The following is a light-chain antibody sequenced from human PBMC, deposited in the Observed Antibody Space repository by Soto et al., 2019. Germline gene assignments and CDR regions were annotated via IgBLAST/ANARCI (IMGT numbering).Light chain of an antibody. J-gene: IGKJ4*01. CDR3: QQYDSVPLT. CDR2: DAS. V-gene: IGKV1-33*01. CDR1: QDIGNY. Sequence: DIQMTQSPSSLSASVGDRVSLTCQTSQDIGNYLNWYQQKPGEGPKLLIYDASKLEAGVPSKFSGGGSGTEFTFSISSLQPEDIATYYCQQYDSVPLTFGGGTKVEI.